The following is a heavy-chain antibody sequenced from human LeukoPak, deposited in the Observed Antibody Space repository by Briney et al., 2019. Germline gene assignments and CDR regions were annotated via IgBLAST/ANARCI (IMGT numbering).Heavy chain of an antibody. J-gene: IGHJ4*01. CDR2: IKKDGSDK. CDR3: ARDFEFGDENDC. Sequence: PGGSLRLSCAASGFTFSSYWMSWVRQAPGRGLEWVANIKKDGSDKFYVDSVKGRFTISRDNGKDSLYLQMNSLRVEDTAVYYCARDFEFGDENDCWGQEPWSPSPQ. D-gene: IGHD4-17*01. CDR1: GFTFSSYW. V-gene: IGHV3-7*03.